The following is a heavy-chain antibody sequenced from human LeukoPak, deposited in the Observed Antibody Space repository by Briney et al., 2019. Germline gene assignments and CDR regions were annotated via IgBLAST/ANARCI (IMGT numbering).Heavy chain of an antibody. D-gene: IGHD3-22*01. V-gene: IGHV3-23*01. J-gene: IGHJ4*02. CDR3: AKDTYYYDSSGYYWAYYFDY. CDR2: ISDSGANT. Sequence: GGSLRLSCAASGFTFSTYAMSWVRQAPGKGLEWVSTISDSGANTYYADSVKGRFTISRDNSKNTLYLQMNSLRAEDTAVYYCAKDTYYYDSSGYYWAYYFDYWGQGTLVTVSS. CDR1: GFTFSTYA.